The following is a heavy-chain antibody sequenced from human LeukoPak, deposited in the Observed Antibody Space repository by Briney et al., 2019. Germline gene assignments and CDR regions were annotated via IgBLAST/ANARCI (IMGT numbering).Heavy chain of an antibody. CDR2: ISAYNGNT. V-gene: IGHV1-18*01. D-gene: IGHD6-13*01. J-gene: IGHJ6*02. CDR1: GYTFTSYG. CDR3: ARDLPGIAAAGRFYYYYGMDV. Sequence: GASVKVSCKASGYTFTSYGISWVRQAPGQGLEWMGWISAYNGNTNYAQKLQGRVTMTTDTSTSTAYMELRSLRSDDTAVYYCARDLPGIAAAGRFYYYYGMDVWGQGTTVTVSS.